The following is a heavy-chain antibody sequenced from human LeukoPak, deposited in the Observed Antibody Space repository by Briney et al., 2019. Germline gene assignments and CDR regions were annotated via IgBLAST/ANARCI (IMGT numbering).Heavy chain of an antibody. CDR3: ARVGATKYMDV. V-gene: IGHV3-74*03. D-gene: IGHD1-26*01. CDR1: GFTFSNYY. CDR2: INSDSRDT. Sequence: GGSLRLSCAASGFTFSNYYVHWVRQPPGKGLVWVSRINSDSRDTTYVDSVKGRFIISRDNAKNTVDLQMNSLRVEDTAVYYCARVGATKYMDVWGKGTTVTVSS. J-gene: IGHJ6*03.